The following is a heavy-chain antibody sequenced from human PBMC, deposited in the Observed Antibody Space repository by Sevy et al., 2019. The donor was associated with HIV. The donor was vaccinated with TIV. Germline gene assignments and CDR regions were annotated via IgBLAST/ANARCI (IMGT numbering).Heavy chain of an antibody. J-gene: IGHJ6*02. D-gene: IGHD2-15*01. CDR3: ARLGYFHYGMDV. CDR1: GGSISSSSYY. V-gene: IGHV4-39*01. Sequence: SETVSLTCTVSGGSISSSSYYWGWIRQPPGKGLEWIGSIYYSGSTYYNPSLKSRVTISVDTSKNQFSLKLSSVTAADTAVYYCARLGYFHYGMDVWGQGTTVTVSS. CDR2: IYYSGST.